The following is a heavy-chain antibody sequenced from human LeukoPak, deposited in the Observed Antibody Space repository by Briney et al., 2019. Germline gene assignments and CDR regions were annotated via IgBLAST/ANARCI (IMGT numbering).Heavy chain of an antibody. Sequence: GGSLRLSCAASGFTFSSYWMRGVRQAPGKGLECVANIKQDGSEKYYVASVQGPFTISRDNAKNSLYLQMTSLRAEDTAVYYCARDRWLARWGQGTLVTVSS. J-gene: IGHJ4*02. CDR3: ARDRWLAR. D-gene: IGHD4-23*01. V-gene: IGHV3-7*01. CDR1: GFTFSSYW. CDR2: IKQDGSEK.